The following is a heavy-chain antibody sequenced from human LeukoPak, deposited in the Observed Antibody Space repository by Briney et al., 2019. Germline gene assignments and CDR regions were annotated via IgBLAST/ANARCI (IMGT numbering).Heavy chain of an antibody. CDR3: AGYLWFGEPVDY. CDR1: GFTFSSYE. Sequence: GGSLRLSCAASGFTFSSYEMNWVRQAPGKGLEWVSYISSSGSTIYYADSVKGRFTISRDNAKNSLYLQMNSLRAEDTAVYYCAGYLWFGEPVDYWGQGTLVTVSS. V-gene: IGHV3-48*03. D-gene: IGHD3-10*01. J-gene: IGHJ4*02. CDR2: ISSSGSTI.